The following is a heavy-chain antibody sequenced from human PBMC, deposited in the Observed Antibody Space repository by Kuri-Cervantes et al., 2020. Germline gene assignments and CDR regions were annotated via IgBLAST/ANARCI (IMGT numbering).Heavy chain of an antibody. V-gene: IGHV4-4*02. Sequence: SETLSLTCAVSGGSISSSNWWSWVRQPPGKGLEWIGYIYYSGSTYYNPPLKSLVTISVDTSKNQFSLKLSSVTAADTAVYYCAREGYSDAFDIWGQGTMVTVSS. D-gene: IGHD3-22*01. J-gene: IGHJ3*02. CDR3: AREGYSDAFDI. CDR2: IYYSGST. CDR1: GGSISSSNW.